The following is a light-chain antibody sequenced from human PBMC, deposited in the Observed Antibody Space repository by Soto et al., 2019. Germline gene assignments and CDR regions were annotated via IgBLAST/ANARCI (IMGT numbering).Light chain of an antibody. Sequence: EIQMTHSHFVLSASVGDRVTITCRASQSIGKHLNWYQQKPGKAPKFLIYGASTLQSGVPSRFTGSGSGTDFTLTVNSLQAEDFAPYYCQQGYSSPATFGQGTRLEI. CDR3: QQGYSSPAT. V-gene: IGKV1-39*01. CDR2: GAS. J-gene: IGKJ5*01. CDR1: QSIGKH.